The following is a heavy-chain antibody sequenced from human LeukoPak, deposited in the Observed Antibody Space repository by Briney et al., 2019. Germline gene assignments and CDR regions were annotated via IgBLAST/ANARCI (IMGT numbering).Heavy chain of an antibody. V-gene: IGHV3-20*04. CDR1: GFTFSSYA. Sequence: GGSLRLSCAASGFTFSSYAMNWVRQAPGKGLEWVSGINWNGDNTPYADSVKGRFTISRDNAKNSLYLQMNSLRAEDTALYYCAREAYYYGSGSYIYWFDPWGQGTLVTVSS. CDR2: INWNGDNT. D-gene: IGHD3-10*01. CDR3: AREAYYYGSGSYIYWFDP. J-gene: IGHJ5*02.